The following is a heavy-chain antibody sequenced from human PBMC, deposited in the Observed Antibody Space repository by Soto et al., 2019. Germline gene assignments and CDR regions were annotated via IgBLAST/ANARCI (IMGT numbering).Heavy chain of an antibody. CDR2: ISSTSRYT. V-gene: IGHV3-11*05. D-gene: IGHD5-12*01. CDR1: GFTFSDYY. CDR3: SRERNGYTSIFDY. Sequence: QVHLVESGGGLVKPGGSLRLSCAASGFTFSDYYMSWIRQAPGKGLEWVSYISSTSRYTNYADSVRGRFTISRDNSKNTLFLQKNSMRADDTAVYYCSRERNGYTSIFDYWGQGNLVTVSS. J-gene: IGHJ4*02.